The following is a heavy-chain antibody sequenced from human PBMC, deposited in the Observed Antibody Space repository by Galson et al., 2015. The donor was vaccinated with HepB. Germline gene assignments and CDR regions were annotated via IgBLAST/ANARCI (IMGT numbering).Heavy chain of an antibody. V-gene: IGHV3-21*01. Sequence: SLRLSCAASGFTFSDYAMTWVRQAPGKGLQWVSSIDTSSSFIYYAGSLKGRFTISRDNAKNSLYLQMNSLRAEDTAMYYCARGPDYMDVWGKGTTVTVSS. J-gene: IGHJ6*03. CDR2: IDTSSSFI. CDR3: ARGPDYMDV. CDR1: GFTFSDYA.